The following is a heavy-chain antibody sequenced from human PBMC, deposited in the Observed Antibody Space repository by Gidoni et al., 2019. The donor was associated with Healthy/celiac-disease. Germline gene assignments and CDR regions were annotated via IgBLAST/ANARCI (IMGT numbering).Heavy chain of an antibody. J-gene: IGHJ4*02. CDR1: GGSISSSSYY. V-gene: IGHV4-39*01. CDR2: IYYSGST. D-gene: IGHD2-21*02. CDR3: ASLDVVVTAMGAYYFDY. Sequence: QLQLQVSGPGLVKPSATLSLTCTVSGGSISSSSYYWGWIRQPPGKGLEWIGSIYYSGSTYYNPSLKSRVTISVDTSKNQFYLKLSSVTAADTAVYYCASLDVVVTAMGAYYFDYWGQGTLVTVSS.